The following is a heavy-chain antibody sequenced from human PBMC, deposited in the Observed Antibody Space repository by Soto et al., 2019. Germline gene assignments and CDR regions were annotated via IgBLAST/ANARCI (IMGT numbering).Heavy chain of an antibody. D-gene: IGHD3-9*01. CDR3: ARDAVYYDILTGYFGGMDV. Sequence: EASVKVSCKASGYTFTCYYMHWVRQAPGQGLEWMGWINPNSGGTNYAQKFQGWVTMTRDTSISTAYMELSRLRSDDTAVYYCARDAVYYDILTGYFGGMDVWGQGTTVTVSS. J-gene: IGHJ6*02. V-gene: IGHV1-2*04. CDR2: INPNSGGT. CDR1: GYTFTCYY.